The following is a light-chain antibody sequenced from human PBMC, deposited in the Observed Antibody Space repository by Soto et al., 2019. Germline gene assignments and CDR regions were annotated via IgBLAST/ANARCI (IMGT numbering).Light chain of an antibody. CDR2: EVS. Sequence: QSVLTQPAFVSGSPGQSITISCTGTSSDVGDYNYVSWYQQNPGKAPKLMIYEVSNRPSGVSNRFSGSKPGNTASLTISGLQAEDEADYYCSSYKSGSVYVFGTGTKVTVL. V-gene: IGLV2-14*01. CDR3: SSYKSGSVYV. CDR1: SSDVGDYNY. J-gene: IGLJ1*01.